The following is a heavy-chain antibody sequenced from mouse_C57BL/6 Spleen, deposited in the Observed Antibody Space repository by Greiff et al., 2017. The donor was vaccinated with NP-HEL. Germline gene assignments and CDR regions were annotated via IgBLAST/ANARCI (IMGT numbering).Heavy chain of an antibody. CDR3: ARSDSSGPWFAY. J-gene: IGHJ3*01. CDR1: GYTFTDYY. V-gene: IGHV1-26*01. Sequence: VQLQQSGPELVKPGASVKISCKASGYTFTDYYMTWVKQSHGKSLEWIGDINPNNGGTSYNQKFKGKATLTVYKSSSTAYMERRSLTSEDSAVYYCARSDSSGPWFAYWGQGTLVTVSA. D-gene: IGHD3-2*02. CDR2: INPNNGGT.